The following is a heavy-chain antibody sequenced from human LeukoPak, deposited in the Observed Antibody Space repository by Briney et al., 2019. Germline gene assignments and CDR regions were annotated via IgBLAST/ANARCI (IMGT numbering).Heavy chain of an antibody. CDR2: INPTSGGT. D-gene: IGHD2-2*03. CDR1: GYTFTDYY. CDR3: ARVDWMNDC. J-gene: IGHJ4*02. Sequence: RASVKVSCKASGYTFTDYYMHWVRQAPGQGLEWMGGINPTSGGTNYAQKFQGRVTMTRDTSISTVYMELSRLRCGDTAVYYCARVDWMNDCWGQGSLVTVCS. V-gene: IGHV1-2*02.